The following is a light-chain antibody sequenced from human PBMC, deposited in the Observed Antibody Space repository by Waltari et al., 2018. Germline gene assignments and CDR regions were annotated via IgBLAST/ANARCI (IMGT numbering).Light chain of an antibody. CDR3: LQLNSYPLT. V-gene: IGKV1-9*01. CDR1: QGISNY. CDR2: AAS. Sequence: DIQLTQSPSFLSASVGDRVTITCRASQGISNYLAWYQQKQGKAPKLLISAASTVQSGVPSRFSGSGSETEFTLTISSLQPEDFATYFCLQLNSYPLTFGGGTNVEIK. J-gene: IGKJ4*01.